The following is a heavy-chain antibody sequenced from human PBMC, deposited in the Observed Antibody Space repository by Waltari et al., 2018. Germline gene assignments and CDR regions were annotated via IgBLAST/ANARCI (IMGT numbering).Heavy chain of an antibody. CDR2: IYYSGST. V-gene: IGHV4-39*01. Sequence: QLQLQESGPGLVKPSDTLSLTCTVAGGSISSRRYYLVWIRQPPGKGLEWIGSIYYSGSTYYNPSLKSRVTISVDTSKNQFSLKLSSVTAADTAVYYCARRATQLRPFDYWGQGTLVTVSS. CDR1: GGSISSRRYY. D-gene: IGHD1-7*01. CDR3: ARRATQLRPFDY. J-gene: IGHJ4*02.